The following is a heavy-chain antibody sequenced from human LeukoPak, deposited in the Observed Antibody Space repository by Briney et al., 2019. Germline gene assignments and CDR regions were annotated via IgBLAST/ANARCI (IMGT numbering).Heavy chain of an antibody. V-gene: IGHV4-34*01. CDR2: INHRGDT. CDR3: ARGPTISETGYFDY. Sequence: SETLSLTCAVYGGSFSTYYWSWIRQSPGKGLEWIAEINHRGDTNYNPSVKSRVTISVDTSKNQFSLKVRSLTAADTAVYYCARGPTISETGYFDYWGQGTLVTVSS. D-gene: IGHD1-1*01. J-gene: IGHJ4*03. CDR1: GGSFSTYY.